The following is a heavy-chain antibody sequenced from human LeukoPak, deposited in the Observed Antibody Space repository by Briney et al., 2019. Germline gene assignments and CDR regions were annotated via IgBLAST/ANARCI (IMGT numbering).Heavy chain of an antibody. CDR1: GFTFSNYA. CDR3: AKFKDFWSGYLNWYFDL. D-gene: IGHD3-3*01. J-gene: IGHJ2*01. CDR2: ISGSGGST. Sequence: GGSLRLSCAASGFTFSNYAMSWVRQAPGEGLEWVSGISGSGGSTNYADSVKGRFTISRDNSKNTLYLQMNSLRAEDTAVYYCAKFKDFWSGYLNWYFDLWGRGTLVTVSS. V-gene: IGHV3-23*01.